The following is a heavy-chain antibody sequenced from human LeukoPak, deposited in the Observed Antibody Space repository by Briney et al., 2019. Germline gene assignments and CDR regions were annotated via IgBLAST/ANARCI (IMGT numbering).Heavy chain of an antibody. CDR3: ARVDSGSYSDAFDI. D-gene: IGHD1-26*01. CDR1: GGTFSSYA. J-gene: IGHJ3*02. Sequence: ASVKVSCKASGGTFSSYAISWVRQAPGQGLEWMGGIIPIFGTANYAQKFQGRVTITADESTSTAYMELSSLRSEDTAVYYCARVDSGSYSDAFDIWGQGTMVTVSS. V-gene: IGHV1-69*13. CDR2: IIPIFGTA.